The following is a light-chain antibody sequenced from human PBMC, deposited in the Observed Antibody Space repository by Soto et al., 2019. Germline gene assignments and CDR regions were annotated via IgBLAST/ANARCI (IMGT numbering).Light chain of an antibody. J-gene: IGLJ1*01. CDR2: DVS. CDR1: SSDVGGYNY. V-gene: IGLV2-14*01. CDR3: SSYSSSSTDV. Sequence: QSALTQPASVSGSPGQSVTISCTGTSSDVGGYNYVSWYQQHPGKAPKLMIYDVSNRPSGVSNRFSGSKSGNTASLTISGLLEEDDADYYCSSYSSSSTDVFGAGTKLTVL.